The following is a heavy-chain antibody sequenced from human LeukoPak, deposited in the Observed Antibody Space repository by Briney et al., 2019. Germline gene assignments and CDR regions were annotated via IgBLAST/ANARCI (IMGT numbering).Heavy chain of an antibody. J-gene: IGHJ4*02. Sequence: GGSLRLSCAASGFIFNNYAMSWVRQAPGKGLEWVSSISGTGVTAYYADSVKGRFAISRDNSKNTLYLRMSSLRAEDTALYYCAKDQRFGDLDDYRGQGTLVTVSS. D-gene: IGHD3-10*01. V-gene: IGHV3-23*01. CDR2: ISGTGVTA. CDR3: AKDQRFGDLDDY. CDR1: GFIFNNYA.